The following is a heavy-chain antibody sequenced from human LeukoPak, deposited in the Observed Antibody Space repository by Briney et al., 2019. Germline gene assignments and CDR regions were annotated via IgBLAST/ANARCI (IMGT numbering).Heavy chain of an antibody. Sequence: GGSLRLSCAASGFTFDGYAMHWVRQAPGKGLEWVSGISWNSGSIGYADSVKGRFTISRDNAKNSLYLQMNSLRAEDTALYYCAKDARGSYSSSSDFDYWGQGTLVTVSS. V-gene: IGHV3-9*01. D-gene: IGHD6-6*01. CDR2: ISWNSGSI. CDR3: AKDARGSYSSSSDFDY. J-gene: IGHJ4*02. CDR1: GFTFDGYA.